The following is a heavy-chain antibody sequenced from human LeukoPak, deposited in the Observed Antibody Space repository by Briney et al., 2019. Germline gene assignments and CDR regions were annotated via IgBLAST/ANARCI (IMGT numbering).Heavy chain of an antibody. CDR3: ARTSNDDDYFDY. D-gene: IGHD1-1*01. J-gene: IGHJ4*02. CDR2: IYHSGST. V-gene: IGHV4-38-2*02. CDR1: GYSISSGYY. Sequence: SETLSLTCTVSGYSISSGYYWGWIRQPPGKGLEWIGSIYHSGSTYYNPPLKSRVTISVDTSKNQFSLKLSSVTAADTAVYYCARTSNDDDYFDYWGQGTLVTVSS.